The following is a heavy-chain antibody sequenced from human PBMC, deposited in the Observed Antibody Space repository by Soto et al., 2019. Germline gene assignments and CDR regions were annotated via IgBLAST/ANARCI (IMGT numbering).Heavy chain of an antibody. CDR1: GGSIGGVGYS. J-gene: IGHJ5*02. Sequence: PSETLSLTCAVSGGSIGGVGYSWSWLRQPPGGGLEWIGYMYHSGTFLKSPSLKTRLTMSLDMSKNQFSLTLNSMTAADTAVYYWARAQFYSGSGNYNNLMFDAWGQGIQVTVSS. CDR3: ARAQFYSGSGNYNNLMFDA. V-gene: IGHV4-30-2*01. D-gene: IGHD3-10*01. CDR2: MYHSGTF.